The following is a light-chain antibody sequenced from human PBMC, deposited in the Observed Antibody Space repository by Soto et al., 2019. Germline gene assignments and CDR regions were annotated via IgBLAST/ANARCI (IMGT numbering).Light chain of an antibody. V-gene: IGKV3-15*01. J-gene: IGKJ1*01. Sequence: IPMTQSPGTLSVSPGERATLSCRASQTIYSNVAWYQQRPGQAPRLLIYRASARATGIPARFSGSGSGTEFTLTIGSLQSEDSAVYYCQQYQNLWTFGQGTKVEIK. CDR2: RAS. CDR3: QQYQNLWT. CDR1: QTIYSN.